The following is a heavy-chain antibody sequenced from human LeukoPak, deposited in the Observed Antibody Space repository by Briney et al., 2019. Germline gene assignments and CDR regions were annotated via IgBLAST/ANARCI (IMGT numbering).Heavy chain of an antibody. Sequence: ASVKVSCKASGYTFTGYYMHWVRQAPGQGLEWMGWINPNSGGTNYAQKFQGRVTMTRDTSINTAYMDLSRLRSDDTAVYYCARGRNSVYYFNVVAPYYFDYWGQGTLVTVSS. V-gene: IGHV1-2*02. D-gene: IGHD5/OR15-5a*01. CDR2: INPNSGGT. CDR1: GYTFTGYY. CDR3: ARGRNSVYYFNVVAPYYFDY. J-gene: IGHJ4*02.